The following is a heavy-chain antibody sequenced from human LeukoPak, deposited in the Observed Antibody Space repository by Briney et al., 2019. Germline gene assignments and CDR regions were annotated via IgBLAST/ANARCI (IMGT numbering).Heavy chain of an antibody. Sequence: PSETLSLTCTVSGGSISSGGYYWSWIRQHPGKGLEWIGYIYYSGSTYYNPSLKSRVTISVDTSKNQLSLKLSSVTAADTAVYYCARGVPFYYDSSGYTLWYFDLWGRGTLVTVSS. V-gene: IGHV4-31*03. CDR2: IYYSGST. D-gene: IGHD3-22*01. J-gene: IGHJ2*01. CDR1: GGSISSGGYY. CDR3: ARGVPFYYDSSGYTLWYFDL.